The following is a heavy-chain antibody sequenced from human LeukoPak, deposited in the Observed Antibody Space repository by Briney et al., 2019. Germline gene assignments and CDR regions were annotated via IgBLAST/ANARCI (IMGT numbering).Heavy chain of an antibody. J-gene: IGHJ4*02. V-gene: IGHV3-30-3*01. CDR2: ISYDGSNK. D-gene: IGHD2/OR15-2a*01. CDR3: ARDSPPPFYAPDY. Sequence: PGGSLRLSCAASGFTFSSYAMHWVRQAPGKGLEWVAVISYDGSNKYYADSVKGRFTISRDNAKNSLYLQMNSLRAEDTAVYYCARDSPPPFYAPDYWGQGTLVTVSS. CDR1: GFTFSSYA.